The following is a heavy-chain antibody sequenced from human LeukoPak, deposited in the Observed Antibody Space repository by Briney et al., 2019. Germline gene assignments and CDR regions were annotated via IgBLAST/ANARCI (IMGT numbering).Heavy chain of an antibody. D-gene: IGHD3-9*01. CDR1: GFVVSSHV. CDR2: INHNGEAI. Sequence: PGGSLRLSCAASGFVVSSHVLSWVRQAAGKGLEWIAYINHNGEAIYYPDFVKGRFTISRDNAKNSLFLQMNDLRDEDTAVYYCARDYDWAFDFWGQGTRVTVSS. J-gene: IGHJ4*02. V-gene: IGHV3-48*02. CDR3: ARDYDWAFDF.